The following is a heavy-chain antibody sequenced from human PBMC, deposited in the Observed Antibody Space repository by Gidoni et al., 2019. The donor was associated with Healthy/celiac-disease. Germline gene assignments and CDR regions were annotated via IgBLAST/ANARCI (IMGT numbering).Heavy chain of an antibody. CDR1: GFTFSSYW. Sequence: EVQLVESGGGLVQPGGSLRLSCAASGFTFSSYWMSWVRQAPGKGLEWVANIKQDGSEKYYVDSVKGRFTISRDNAKNSLYLQMNSLRAEDTAVYYCARDLPVHYSNYPPLDYWGQGTLVTVSS. CDR3: ARDLPVHYSNYPPLDY. J-gene: IGHJ4*02. CDR2: IKQDGSEK. V-gene: IGHV3-7*03. D-gene: IGHD4-4*01.